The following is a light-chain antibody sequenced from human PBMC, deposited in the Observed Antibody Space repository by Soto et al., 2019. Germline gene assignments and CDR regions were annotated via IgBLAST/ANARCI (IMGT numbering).Light chain of an antibody. V-gene: IGKV1-39*01. J-gene: IGKJ2*01. Sequence: DIQMTHSPSSLSASVGDRVTITCRSSQSISLSLSWYQQKPGKAPNLLIFGASTLQSGVPSRFSGSGAGTDFTLTIRGLQPEDFATYYCHQTYSTLFTFGQGTKLEIK. CDR2: GAS. CDR1: QSISLS. CDR3: HQTYSTLFT.